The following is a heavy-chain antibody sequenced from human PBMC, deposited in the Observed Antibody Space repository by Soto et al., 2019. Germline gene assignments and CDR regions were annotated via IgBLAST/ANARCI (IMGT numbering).Heavy chain of an antibody. J-gene: IGHJ6*02. CDR1: SVTLNISL. CDR2: SKRKADGATT. V-gene: IGHV3-15*07. D-gene: IGHD2-2*01. CDR3: TTDPYCSIASCRGTNSYYGLDV. Sequence: LASASSSVTLNISLMAVSRQTTGKGVEGVGRSKRKADGATTDDAAPAKGTFTTSRDDSKNTLYLQLNSLKTEDTAMYYCTTDPYCSIASCRGTNSYYGLDVWGQGTTVTVSS.